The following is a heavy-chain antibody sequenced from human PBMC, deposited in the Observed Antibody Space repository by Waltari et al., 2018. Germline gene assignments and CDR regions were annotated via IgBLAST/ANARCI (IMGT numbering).Heavy chain of an antibody. CDR2: IYSGGST. Sequence: EVQLLESGGGLVQPGGSLRLSCAASGFTFSSYAMSWVRQAPGKGLEWVSVIYSGGSTYYADSVKGRFTISRDNSKNTLYLQMNSLRAEDTAVYYCAKDLKTYYYDSSGYYASWGQGTLVTVSS. CDR3: AKDLKTYYYDSSGYYAS. CDR1: GFTFSSYA. J-gene: IGHJ4*02. V-gene: IGHV3-23*03. D-gene: IGHD3-22*01.